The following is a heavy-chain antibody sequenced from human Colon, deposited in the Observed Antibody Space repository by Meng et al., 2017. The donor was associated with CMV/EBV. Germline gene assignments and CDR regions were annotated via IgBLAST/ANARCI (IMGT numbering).Heavy chain of an antibody. D-gene: IGHD2-21*01. V-gene: IGHV3-30*04. CDR1: GFTFRAYA. J-gene: IGHJ4*02. Sequence: GESLEISCVVSGFTFRAYAMHWVRQAPGKGLEWVALISDDGSDEYYIDSVTGRFTISRDNSKRTLYLQMNTLRPEDTAVYYCARGGRKINKLFSPYWGQGTLVTVSS. CDR3: ARGGRKINKLFSPY. CDR2: ISDDGSDE.